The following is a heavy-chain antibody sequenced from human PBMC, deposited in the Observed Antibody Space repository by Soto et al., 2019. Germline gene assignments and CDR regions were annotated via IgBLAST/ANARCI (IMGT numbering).Heavy chain of an antibody. D-gene: IGHD6-13*01. Sequence: GGSLRLSCVASGFTFSSYSMHWVRQSPCKGLEWVAVLSYDGSNKYYADSVKGRFTISRDNSKNTMYMKMNSLRDDDTAVYYCASVYRIEAAGPTYYSYGMDVWGQVTTVTVSS. J-gene: IGHJ6*02. CDR2: LSYDGSNK. CDR1: GFTFSSYS. CDR3: ASVYRIEAAGPTYYSYGMDV. V-gene: IGHV3-30-3*01.